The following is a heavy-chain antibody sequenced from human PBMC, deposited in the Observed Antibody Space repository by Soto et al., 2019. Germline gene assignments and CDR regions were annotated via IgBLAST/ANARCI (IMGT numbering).Heavy chain of an antibody. D-gene: IGHD2-2*01. CDR3: ARVVPGAEAWFGP. CDR1: GYVFISYG. CDR2: ISAYTGKA. J-gene: IGHJ5*02. Sequence: VQLVQSGPEVKKPGASVKVSCKTSGYVFISYGISWVRQAPGHGLEWVGWISAYTGKADYAQKFQGRVSMTTDTSTTTAYMELRSLRSDDTAVYYCARVVPGAEAWFGPWGQGTLVTVSS. V-gene: IGHV1-18*04.